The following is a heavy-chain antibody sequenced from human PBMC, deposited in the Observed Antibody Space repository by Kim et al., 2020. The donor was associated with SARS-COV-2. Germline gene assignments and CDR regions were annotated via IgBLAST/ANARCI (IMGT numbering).Heavy chain of an antibody. J-gene: IGHJ6*01. V-gene: IGHV3-74*01. Sequence: GGSLRLSCAASGFTFSNYWMHWVRQAPGKGLVWVSRINSDGAETYYAGSMKGRFTISRDNAKNTLNLQMNSLRAEDTAVYYCVRAGFPNWGRYFYGMDV. D-gene: IGHD7-27*01. CDR2: INSDGAET. CDR1: GFTFSNYW. CDR3: VRAGFPNWGRYFYGMDV.